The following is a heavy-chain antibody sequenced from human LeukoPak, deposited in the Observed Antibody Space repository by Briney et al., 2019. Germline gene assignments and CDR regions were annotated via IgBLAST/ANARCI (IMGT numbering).Heavy chain of an antibody. V-gene: IGHV3-23*01. CDR1: GFTFSSYA. D-gene: IGHD2-15*01. CDR2: ISGSGGST. J-gene: IGHJ4*02. Sequence: GGSLRLSCAASGFTFSSYAMSWVRQAPGKGLEWVSGISGSGGSTYYADSVKGRFTISRDNSKNTLYLRMNSLRAEDTAVYYCAKAYSAATFDYWGQGTLVTVSS. CDR3: AKAYSAATFDY.